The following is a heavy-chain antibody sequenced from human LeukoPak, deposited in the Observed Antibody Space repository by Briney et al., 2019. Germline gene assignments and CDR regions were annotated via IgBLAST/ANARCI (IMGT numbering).Heavy chain of an antibody. V-gene: IGHV6-1*01. CDR2: TYYRSKWYN. CDR1: GDSVSSNSSA. D-gene: IGHD6-13*01. J-gene: IGHJ4*02. CDR3: ARGWEPYSSSLDY. Sequence: SQTLSLTCAISGDSVSSNSSAWNWIRQSPSRGLEWLGSTYYRSKWYNDYAVSVKSRITINPDTFKNQFSLQLNSVTPEDTAVYYCARGWEPYSSSLDYWGQGTLVTVSS.